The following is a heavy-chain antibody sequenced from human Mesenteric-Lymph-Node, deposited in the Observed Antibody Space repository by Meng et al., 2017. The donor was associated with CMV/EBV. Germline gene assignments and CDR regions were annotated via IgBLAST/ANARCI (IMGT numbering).Heavy chain of an antibody. Sequence: GESLKISCAASGFIFSSYEMNWVRQAPGKGLEWVSYISSSGSTIYYADSVKGRFTISRDNAKNSLYLQMNSLRAEDTAIYYCARDGPDYGDYINFDYWGQGTQVTVSS. J-gene: IGHJ4*02. D-gene: IGHD4-17*01. V-gene: IGHV3-48*03. CDR2: ISSSGSTI. CDR3: ARDGPDYGDYINFDY. CDR1: GFIFSSYE.